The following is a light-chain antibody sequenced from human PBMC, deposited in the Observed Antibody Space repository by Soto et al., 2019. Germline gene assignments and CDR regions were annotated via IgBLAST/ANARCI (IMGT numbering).Light chain of an antibody. Sequence: VLTQSPGTLSLSPGERATLSCRASQSVNSNSLVWYKQKPGQAPRLLIYGASTRATGIPDRFSGSGSGTDFXXXXXXXXPXXXAXYYCQQYGGSPPYTFGQGTKLEIK. CDR1: QSVNSNS. CDR2: GAS. J-gene: IGKJ2*01. CDR3: QQYGGSPPYT. V-gene: IGKV3-20*01.